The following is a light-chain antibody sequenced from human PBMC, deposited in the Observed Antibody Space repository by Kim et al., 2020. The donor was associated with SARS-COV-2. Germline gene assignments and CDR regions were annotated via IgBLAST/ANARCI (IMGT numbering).Light chain of an antibody. CDR1: SGSIASND. J-gene: IGLJ3*02. CDR3: QSYDSSNWV. Sequence: KTVTISCTGSSGSIASNDVQWYQQRPGSAPTTVIYEDNQRPSGVPDRFSGSIDSSSNSASLTISGLKTEDEADYYCQSYDSSNWVFGGGTKLTVL. CDR2: EDN. V-gene: IGLV6-57*02.